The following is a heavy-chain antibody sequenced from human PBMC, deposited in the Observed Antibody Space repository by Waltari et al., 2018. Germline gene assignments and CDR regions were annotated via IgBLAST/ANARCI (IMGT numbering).Heavy chain of an antibody. D-gene: IGHD4-17*01. CDR3: ARADDYGDLYYYYGMDV. V-gene: IGHV4-4*02. J-gene: IGHJ6*02. Sequence: VQLLESGGGLVQPGGSLRLSCAASGFTFSSYAMSWVRQAPGKGLEGIGEINHRESTNNDPSIKSRVTISVDTSKNQFSLKLSAVTAADTAVYYCARADDYGDLYYYYGMDVWGQGTTVTVSS. CDR2: INHREST. CDR1: GFTFSSYA.